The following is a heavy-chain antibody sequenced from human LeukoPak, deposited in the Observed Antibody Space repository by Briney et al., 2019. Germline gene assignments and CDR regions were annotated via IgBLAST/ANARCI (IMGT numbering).Heavy chain of an antibody. CDR2: IKQDGSEK. D-gene: IGHD6-6*01. J-gene: IGHJ5*02. Sequence: GGSLRLSCAASGLTFSIHWMNWVRQAPGRGLEWVANIKQDGSEKYYVDSVKGRFTISRDNAKNSLYLQMNSLRAEDTAVYYCARDTYSSSYNWFDPWGQGTLVTVSS. V-gene: IGHV3-7*01. CDR1: GLTFSIHW. CDR3: ARDTYSSSYNWFDP.